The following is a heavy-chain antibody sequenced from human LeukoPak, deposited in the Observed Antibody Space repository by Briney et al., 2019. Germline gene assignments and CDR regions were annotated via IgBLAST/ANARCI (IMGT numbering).Heavy chain of an antibody. CDR1: GGSFSGFF. V-gene: IGHV4-34*01. J-gene: IGHJ5*02. CDR3: ARGGTTYFSGSGTHP. D-gene: IGHD3-10*01. Sequence: PSETLSLTCGVSGGSFSGFFWTWIRQSPGRRLVWIGEINRRGTTYYNPSLESRLAISLDTSRNQFFLNLTSVTAADTAVYFCARGGTTYFSGSGTHPWGQGTLVTVSS. CDR2: INRRGTT.